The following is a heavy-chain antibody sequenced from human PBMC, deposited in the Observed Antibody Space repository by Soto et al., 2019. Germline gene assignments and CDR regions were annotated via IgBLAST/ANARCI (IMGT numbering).Heavy chain of an antibody. Sequence: PGGSLRLSCAASGFTFRSYGMHWVRQAPGKELEWVAVIWYDGNIKYYADSEKGRFTISRDNSKNTLYLQMNSLRAEDTAVYYCAKDRSRYCSSSTCHGALDSWGQGTLVTVSS. CDR1: GFTFRSYG. D-gene: IGHD2-2*01. CDR2: IWYDGNIK. CDR3: AKDRSRYCSSSTCHGALDS. J-gene: IGHJ4*02. V-gene: IGHV3-33*06.